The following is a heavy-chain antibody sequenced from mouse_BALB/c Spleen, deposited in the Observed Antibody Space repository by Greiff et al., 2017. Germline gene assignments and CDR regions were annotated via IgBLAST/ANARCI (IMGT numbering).Heavy chain of an antibody. J-gene: IGHJ3*01. CDR3: ARDRRLDDYDGFAY. D-gene: IGHD2-4*01. V-gene: IGHV5-4*02. CDR2: ISDGGSYT. CDR1: GFTFSDYY. Sequence: DVKLVESGGGLVKPGGSLKLSCAASGFTFSDYYMYWVRQTPEKRLEWVATISDGGSYTYYPDSVKGRFTISRDNAKNNLYLQMSSLKSEDTAMYYCARDRRLDDYDGFAYWGQGTLVTVSA.